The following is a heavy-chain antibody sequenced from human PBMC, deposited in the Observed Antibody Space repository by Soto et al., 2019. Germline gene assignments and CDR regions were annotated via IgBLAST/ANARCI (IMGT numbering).Heavy chain of an antibody. D-gene: IGHD2-15*01. J-gene: IGHJ4*02. Sequence: PSETLSLTCTVSGGYISSGGYYWSWIRQHPGKGLEWIGYIYYSGSTYYNPSLKSRVTISVDTSKNQFSLKLSSVTAADTAVYYCARVSVTPNCSGGSCYSYGSLNFDYWGQGTLVTVSS. CDR2: IYYSGST. V-gene: IGHV4-31*03. CDR1: GGYISSGGYY. CDR3: ARVSVTPNCSGGSCYSYGSLNFDY.